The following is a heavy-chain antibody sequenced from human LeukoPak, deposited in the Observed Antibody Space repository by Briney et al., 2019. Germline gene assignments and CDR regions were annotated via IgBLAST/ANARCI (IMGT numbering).Heavy chain of an antibody. Sequence: KPSETLSLTCAVYGGSFSGYYWSWIRKPPGKGLEWIGEINHSGSTNYNPSLKSRVTISVDTSKNQFSLKLSSVTAADTAVYYCARVGDQYSSSPLNYFDYWGQGTLVTVSS. CDR1: GGSFSGYY. V-gene: IGHV4-34*01. D-gene: IGHD6-13*01. CDR3: ARVGDQYSSSPLNYFDY. J-gene: IGHJ4*02. CDR2: INHSGST.